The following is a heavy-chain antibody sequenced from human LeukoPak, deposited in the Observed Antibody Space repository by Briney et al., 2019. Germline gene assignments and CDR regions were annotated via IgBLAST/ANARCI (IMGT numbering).Heavy chain of an antibody. CDR1: GGSISSGSYY. Sequence: PSQTLSLTCTVSGGSISSGSYYWGWLRQPAGTGLEWIGRIYTSGSTNYNPSLNSRVTISVDTSKNQFSLNLSSVTAADTAVYYCARGDYDFLDRWGQGTLVTVSS. V-gene: IGHV4-61*02. CDR2: IYTSGST. J-gene: IGHJ5*02. D-gene: IGHD3-3*01. CDR3: ARGDYDFLDR.